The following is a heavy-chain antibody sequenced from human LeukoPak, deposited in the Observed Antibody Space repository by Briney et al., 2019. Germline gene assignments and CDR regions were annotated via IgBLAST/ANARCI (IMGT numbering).Heavy chain of an antibody. CDR1: GFTFSSYW. J-gene: IGHJ4*02. D-gene: IGHD2-21*01. CDR3: ARDRVESGGEEDY. Sequence: GGSLRLSCAASGFTFSSYWMHWVRQAPGKGLEWVSGINWNGGSTGYADSVKGRFTISRDNAKNSLYLQMNSLRAEDTALYYCARDRVESGGEEDYWGQGTLVTVSS. V-gene: IGHV3-20*04. CDR2: INWNGGST.